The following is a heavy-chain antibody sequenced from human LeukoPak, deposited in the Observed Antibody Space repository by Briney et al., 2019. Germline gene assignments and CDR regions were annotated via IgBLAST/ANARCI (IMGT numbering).Heavy chain of an antibody. J-gene: IGHJ4*02. Sequence: GGSLRLSCTVSGFTFSDYYMTWIRHAPGRGLEWISYISGSGATTHYADSVDGRFTISRDNAKNSVYLQMNSLRAEDTAVYYCGRDYDTLTGCRRPNGFFDFLGQGTLVTVSS. V-gene: IGHV3-11*01. D-gene: IGHD3-9*01. CDR1: GFTFSDYY. CDR3: GRDYDTLTGCRRPNGFFDF. CDR2: ISGSGATT.